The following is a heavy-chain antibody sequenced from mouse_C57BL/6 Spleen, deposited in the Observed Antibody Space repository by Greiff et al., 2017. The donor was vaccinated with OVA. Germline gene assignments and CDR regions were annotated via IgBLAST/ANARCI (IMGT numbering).Heavy chain of an antibody. CDR2: IDPSDSET. CDR1: GYTFTRYW. V-gene: IGHV1-52*01. CDR3: AREGAYYSNDY. Sequence: VQLQQPGAELVRPGSSVKLSCKASGYTFTRYWMHWVKQRPIQGLEWIGNIDPSDSETHYNQKFKDKATLTVDKSSSTAYMQLSSLTSEDSAVYYCAREGAYYSNDYWGQGTTLTVSS. D-gene: IGHD2-5*01. J-gene: IGHJ2*01.